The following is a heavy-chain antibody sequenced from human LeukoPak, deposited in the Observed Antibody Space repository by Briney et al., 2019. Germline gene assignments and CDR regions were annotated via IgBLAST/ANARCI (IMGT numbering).Heavy chain of an antibody. CDR1: GYTFTGYY. V-gene: IGHV1-2*02. CDR2: INPNSGGT. Sequence: ASVKVSCKASGYTFTGYYMHWVRQAPGQGLEWMGWINPNSGGTNYAQKFQGRVTMTRNTSISTAYMELSSLRSEDTAVYYCARGRNSARAFDIWGQGTMVTVSS. J-gene: IGHJ3*02. CDR3: ARGRNSARAFDI. D-gene: IGHD1-14*01.